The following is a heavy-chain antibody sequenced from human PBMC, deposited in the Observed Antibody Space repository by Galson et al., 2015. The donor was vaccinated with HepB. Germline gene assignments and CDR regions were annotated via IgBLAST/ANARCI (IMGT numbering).Heavy chain of an antibody. Sequence: LRLSCAASGFTFRAYSFNWVRQAPGKGLEWVSYISGSGSSIYYADSVRGRFTISRDNAKNSLYLQMNSLRDEDTAVYYCARAGDSSGYSKFFFDYWGQGALVTVSS. D-gene: IGHD3-22*01. CDR2: ISGSGSSI. J-gene: IGHJ4*02. CDR1: GFTFRAYS. V-gene: IGHV3-48*02. CDR3: ARAGDSSGYSKFFFDY.